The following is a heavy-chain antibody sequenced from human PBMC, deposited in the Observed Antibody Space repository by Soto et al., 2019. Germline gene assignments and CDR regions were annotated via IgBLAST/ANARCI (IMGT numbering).Heavy chain of an antibody. Sequence: VELLESGGGLVQPGGSLRLSCVASGFAFSYYAMNWVRQSPGRGLEWVSGVGPGGDDTYYADSVRGRFTVSSDNAKNTLYLEMRTLTVADTATYFCARGSAFWGQGTLVTVSS. V-gene: IGHV3-23*01. J-gene: IGHJ4*02. CDR2: VGPGGDDT. D-gene: IGHD2-15*01. CDR1: GFAFSYYA. CDR3: ARGSAF.